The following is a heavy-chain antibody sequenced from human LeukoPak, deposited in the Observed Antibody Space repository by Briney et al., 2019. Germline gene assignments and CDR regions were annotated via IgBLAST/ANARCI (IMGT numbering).Heavy chain of an antibody. CDR2: INHSGST. CDR1: GGSFSGYY. D-gene: IGHD2-2*02. CDR3: ARALGYCSSTSCYIDY. Sequence: SETLSLTCAVYGGSFSGYYWSWIRQPPGKGLEWIGEINHSGSTNYNPSLKSRVSISVDTSKNQFSRKLSSVTAADTAVYYCARALGYCSSTSCYIDYWGQGTLVTVSS. V-gene: IGHV4-34*01. J-gene: IGHJ4*02.